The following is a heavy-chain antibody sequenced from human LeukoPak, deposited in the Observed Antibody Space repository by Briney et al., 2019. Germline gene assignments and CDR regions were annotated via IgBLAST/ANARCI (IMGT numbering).Heavy chain of an antibody. J-gene: IGHJ3*02. CDR2: IVVGSGNT. CDR1: GFTFTSSA. D-gene: IGHD2-2*01. CDR3: AAEGGGYCSSTRCQRGAFDI. Sequence: SVKVSCKASGFTFTSSAMQWVRQARGQRLEWIGWIVVGSGNTNYAQKFQERVTITRDMSTSTAYMELSSLRSEDTAAYYCAAEGGGYCSSTRCQRGAFDIWGQGTMVTVSS. V-gene: IGHV1-58*02.